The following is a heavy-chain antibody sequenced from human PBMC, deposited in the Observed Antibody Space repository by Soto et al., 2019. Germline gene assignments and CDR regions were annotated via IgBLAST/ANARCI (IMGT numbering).Heavy chain of an antibody. J-gene: IGHJ4*02. CDR3: AKGASAYYDFWSGYPPDY. CDR2: ISWNSGSI. Sequence: GGSLRLSCAASGFTFDDYAMHWVRQAPGKGLEWVSGISWNSGSIGYADSVKGRFTISRDNAKNSLYLQMNSLRAEDTALYYCAKGASAYYDFWSGYPPDYWGQGTLVTVSS. CDR1: GFTFDDYA. V-gene: IGHV3-9*01. D-gene: IGHD3-3*01.